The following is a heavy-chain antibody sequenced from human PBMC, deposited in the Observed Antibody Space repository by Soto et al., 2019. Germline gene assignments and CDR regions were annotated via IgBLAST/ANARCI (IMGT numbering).Heavy chain of an antibody. J-gene: IGHJ4*02. V-gene: IGHV4-31*03. CDR3: ARGIVVVVAATSYYFDY. CDR2: IYYSGST. CDR1: GGSISSGGYY. Sequence: SETLSLTCTVSGGSISSGGYYWSWIRQHPGKGLEWIGYIYYSGSTYYNPSLKSRVTISVDTSKNQFSLKLSSVTAADTAVYYCARGIVVVVAATSYYFDYWGQGTLVTVSS. D-gene: IGHD2-15*01.